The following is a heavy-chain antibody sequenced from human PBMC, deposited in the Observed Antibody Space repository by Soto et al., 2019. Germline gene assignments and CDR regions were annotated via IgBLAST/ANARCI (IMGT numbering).Heavy chain of an antibody. CDR2: IIPIFGTA. D-gene: IGHD2-15*01. Sequence: QVQLVQSGAEVKKPGSSVKVSCKASGGTFSSYAISWVRQAPGQGLEWMGGIIPIFGTANYAQKFQGRVTITADESTSTAYMELSSLRSEDTAVYYCARISGRHRRYYYYGMDVWGQGTTATVSS. V-gene: IGHV1-69*01. CDR3: ARISGRHRRYYYYGMDV. J-gene: IGHJ6*02. CDR1: GGTFSSYA.